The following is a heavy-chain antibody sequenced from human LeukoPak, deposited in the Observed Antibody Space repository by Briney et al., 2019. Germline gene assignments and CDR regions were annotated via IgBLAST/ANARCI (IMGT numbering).Heavy chain of an antibody. CDR1: GGSFSGYY. CDR2: INHSGSS. Sequence: SETLSLTCAVYGGSFSGYYWSWIRQPPGKGLEWIGEINHSGSSNYNPSLKSRVTVSVDTSRNQFSLKLSSVTAADTAVYYCARGEDGDYYFQHWGQGTLVTVSS. J-gene: IGHJ1*01. CDR3: ARGEDGDYYFQH. V-gene: IGHV4-34*01. D-gene: IGHD4-17*01.